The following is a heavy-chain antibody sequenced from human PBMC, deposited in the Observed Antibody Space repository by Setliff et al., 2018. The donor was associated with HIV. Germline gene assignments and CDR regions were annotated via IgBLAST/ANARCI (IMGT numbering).Heavy chain of an antibody. J-gene: IGHJ4*02. D-gene: IGHD2-2*01. CDR1: GYSISSSHW. Sequence: SETLSLTCAVSGYSISSSHWWGWIRQPPGKGLEWIGYIYYSGSTNYNPSLKSRVTISVDTSKNQFSLKLTSVTAADTAVYYCVTSSSWSSRLNFWGPGMLVTVS. CDR2: IYYSGST. V-gene: IGHV4-28*01. CDR3: VTSSSWSSRLNF.